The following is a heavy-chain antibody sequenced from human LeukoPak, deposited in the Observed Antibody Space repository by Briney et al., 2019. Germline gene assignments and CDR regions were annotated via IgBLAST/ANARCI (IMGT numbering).Heavy chain of an antibody. V-gene: IGHV3-23*01. CDR3: AKAVVIVPTATPFDY. CDR1: GFTFSSYG. CDR2: ISGRGANT. J-gene: IGHJ4*02. Sequence: GGSLRLSCAASGFTFSSYGMSWVRQAPGKGLEWVSAISGRGANTYYADSVKGRFTISRDNSKNTLYMQMNSLRAEDTAVYYCAKAVVIVPTATPFDYWGQGTLVTVSS. D-gene: IGHD2-2*01.